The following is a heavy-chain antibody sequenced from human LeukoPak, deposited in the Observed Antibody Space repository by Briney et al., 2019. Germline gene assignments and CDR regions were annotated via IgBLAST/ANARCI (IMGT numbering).Heavy chain of an antibody. CDR2: TSHGGGKK. Sequence: PGGSLRLSCEASGFTFNTYAMHWVRQAPGKGLEWVAVTSHGGGKKYYADSVKGRFSISRDNSKNTLYLQMSSLRAEDTAVYYCAKDPTGMIEELPPLASWGQGTLVTVSS. D-gene: IGHD1-7*01. J-gene: IGHJ4*02. V-gene: IGHV3-30*18. CDR1: GFTFNTYA. CDR3: AKDPTGMIEELPPLAS.